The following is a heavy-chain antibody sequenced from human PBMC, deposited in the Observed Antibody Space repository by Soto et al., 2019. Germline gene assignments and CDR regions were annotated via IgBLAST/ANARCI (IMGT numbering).Heavy chain of an antibody. CDR1: DGAFSGYS. V-gene: IGHV4-34*01. Sequence: PSETLSLTSVGSDGAFSGYSWGWVLRAPGKGLAWLGEINYRGDTTYNTCLRSRLTISGDTSKGQFSLSLTSVTAADTALYSCARSYYKILTGYYTWGQGTVVTVSS. CDR2: INYRGDT. J-gene: IGHJ4*02. CDR3: ARSYYKILTGYYT. D-gene: IGHD3-9*01.